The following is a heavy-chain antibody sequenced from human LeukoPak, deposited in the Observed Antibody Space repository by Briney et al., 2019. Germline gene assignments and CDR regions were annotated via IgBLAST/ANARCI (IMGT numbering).Heavy chain of an antibody. D-gene: IGHD3-22*01. Sequence: SETLSLTCTVSGGSVTSTSYYWDWIRQPPGKGLEWIGSLYYSGSTYYNPSLKSRVTMSVDTSKNQFSLKLSSVTAADTAVYYCARDSYGYYDSSGYSFDYWGQGTLVTVSS. V-gene: IGHV4-39*07. CDR1: GGSVTSTSYY. J-gene: IGHJ4*02. CDR3: ARDSYGYYDSSGYSFDY. CDR2: LYYSGST.